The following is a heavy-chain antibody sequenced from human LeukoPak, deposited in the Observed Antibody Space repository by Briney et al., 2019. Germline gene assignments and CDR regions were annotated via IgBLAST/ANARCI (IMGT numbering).Heavy chain of an antibody. CDR2: IYYSGST. J-gene: IGHJ4*02. CDR1: GGSVSSGSYY. CDR3: ASVRSGRYYFDY. Sequence: SETLSLTCTVSGGSVSSGSYYWSWIRQPPGKGLEWIGHIYYSGSTNYSPSLKSRVTISVDTSKSQFSLKLTSVTAADTAVYYCASVRSGRYYFDYWGQGTLVTVSS. D-gene: IGHD5-24*01. V-gene: IGHV4-61*01.